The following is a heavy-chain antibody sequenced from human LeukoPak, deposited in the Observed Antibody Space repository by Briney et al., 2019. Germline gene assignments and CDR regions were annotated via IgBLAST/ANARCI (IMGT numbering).Heavy chain of an antibody. CDR3: ARRGRMITVTTATFDY. CDR2: IYYSGST. D-gene: IGHD4-17*01. V-gene: IGHV4-39*01. CDR1: GGSISSSSYY. J-gene: IGHJ4*02. Sequence: SETLSLTCTVSGGSISSSSYYWGWIRQPPGKGLEWIGSIYYSGSTYYNPSLKSRVTISVDTSKNQFSLKLSSVTAADTAVYYCARRGRMITVTTATFDYWGQGTLVTVSS.